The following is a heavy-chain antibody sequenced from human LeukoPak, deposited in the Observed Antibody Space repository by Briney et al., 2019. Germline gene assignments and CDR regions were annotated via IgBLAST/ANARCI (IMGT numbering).Heavy chain of an antibody. Sequence: QAGGSLRLSSAASGFTFSNYLMHWVRQAPGKGLVWVSRINTDESNAYADSVKGRFTISRDNAKNTLYLQMNSLRAEDTAVYFCGRGGDGINVWGQGTTVIVSS. CDR2: INTDESNA. CDR1: GFTFSNYL. V-gene: IGHV3-74*01. J-gene: IGHJ3*01. CDR3: GRGGDGINV.